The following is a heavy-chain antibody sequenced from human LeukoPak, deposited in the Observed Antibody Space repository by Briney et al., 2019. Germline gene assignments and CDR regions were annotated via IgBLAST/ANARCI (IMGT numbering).Heavy chain of an antibody. CDR1: GYTFSSSS. CDR2: INPNSGGT. D-gene: IGHD4-17*01. CDR3: ARDLTTVTTNDAFDI. V-gene: IGHV1-2*02. J-gene: IGHJ3*02. Sequence: GASVKVSCKASGYTFSSSSISWVRQAPGQGLEWMGWINPNSGGTNYAQKFQGRVTMTRDTSISTAYMELSRLRSDDTAVYYCARDLTTVTTNDAFDIWGQGTMVTVSS.